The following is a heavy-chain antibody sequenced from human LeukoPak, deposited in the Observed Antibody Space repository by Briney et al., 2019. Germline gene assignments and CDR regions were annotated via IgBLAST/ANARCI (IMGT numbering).Heavy chain of an antibody. Sequence: PSETLSLTCTVSGGSISTYYWSWIRQPPGKGLEWIGLIFYTGSTNYNPSLKSRVTISVDTSKNQFSLKLSSVTAADTAVYYCARDFLSTKFRYCSSSSCTEFDYWGQGTLVTVSS. CDR3: ARDFLSTKFRYCSSSSCTEFDY. CDR1: GGSISTYY. J-gene: IGHJ4*02. V-gene: IGHV4-59*12. CDR2: IFYTGST. D-gene: IGHD2-2*01.